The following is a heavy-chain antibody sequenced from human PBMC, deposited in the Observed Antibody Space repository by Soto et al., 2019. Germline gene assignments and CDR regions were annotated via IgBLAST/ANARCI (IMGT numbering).Heavy chain of an antibody. CDR3: ARGTGGWFDP. J-gene: IGHJ5*02. CDR1: GGSFSGYY. V-gene: IGHV4-34*01. CDR2: INHSGST. Sequence: QVQLQQWGAGLLKPSETLSLTCAVYGGSFSGYYWSWIRQPPGKGLEWIGEINHSGSTNYNTSLKSRVTISVDASTNQFSLKLGSVTAADTAVYYCARGTGGWFDPWGQGTLVTVSS. D-gene: IGHD3-10*01.